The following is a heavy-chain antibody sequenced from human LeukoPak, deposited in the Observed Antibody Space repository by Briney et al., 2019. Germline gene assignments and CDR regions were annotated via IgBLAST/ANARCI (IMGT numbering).Heavy chain of an antibody. CDR2: MNPNSGNT. D-gene: IGHD3-9*01. CDR1: GYTFTSYD. Sequence: RASVKVSCKASGYTFTSYDINWVRQGTGRGLEWMGWMNPNSGNTGYAQKFQGRVTMTRNTSISTAYMELSSLRSEDTAVYYCARADILTGSFDYWGQGTLVTVSS. V-gene: IGHV1-8*01. CDR3: ARADILTGSFDY. J-gene: IGHJ4*02.